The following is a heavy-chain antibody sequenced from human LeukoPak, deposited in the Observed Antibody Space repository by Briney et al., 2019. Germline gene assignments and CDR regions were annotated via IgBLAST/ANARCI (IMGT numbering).Heavy chain of an antibody. Sequence: GGSLRLSCAASGFTFSSYSMNWVRQAPGKGLEWVSSISSSSSYIYYADSVKGRFTISRDNAKNSLYLQMNSLRAEDTAVYYCARAGAYYYYMDVWGKGTTVTVSS. J-gene: IGHJ6*03. D-gene: IGHD3-10*01. CDR3: ARAGAYYYYMDV. CDR1: GFTFSSYS. V-gene: IGHV3-21*01. CDR2: ISSSSSYI.